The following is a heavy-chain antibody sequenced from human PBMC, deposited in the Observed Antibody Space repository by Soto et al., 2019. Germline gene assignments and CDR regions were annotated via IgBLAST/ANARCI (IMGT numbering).Heavy chain of an antibody. CDR3: ATYSYFFDIHGFHDS. CDR2: INYSGVA. D-gene: IGHD3-9*01. V-gene: IGHV4-39*01. CDR1: GDFVRRNNYY. Sequence: QLQLQESGPGLVRPSETLSLNCAVPGDFVRRNNYYWGWIRQSLGKGLEWIASINYSGVAYYKASLRSRVAISVDTSRKQVSLKLRSVTTADTALYYCATYSYFFDIHGFHDSWGQGIHVTVSS. J-gene: IGHJ5*01.